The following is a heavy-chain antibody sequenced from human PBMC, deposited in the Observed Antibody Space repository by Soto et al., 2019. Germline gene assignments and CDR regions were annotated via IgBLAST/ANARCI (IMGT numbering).Heavy chain of an antibody. D-gene: IGHD3-3*01. V-gene: IGHV3-15*01. Sequence: GGSLRLSCAASGFTFSNAWMSWVRQAPGKGLEWVGRIKSKTDGGTTDYAAPVKGRFTISRDDSKNTLYLQMNSLKTEDTAVYYCTTEGHYDFXSGYYPGYYYYYYGMDVWGQGTTVTVSS. J-gene: IGHJ6*02. CDR1: GFTFSNAW. CDR2: IKSKTDGGTT. CDR3: TTEGHYDFXSGYYPGYYYYYYGMDV.